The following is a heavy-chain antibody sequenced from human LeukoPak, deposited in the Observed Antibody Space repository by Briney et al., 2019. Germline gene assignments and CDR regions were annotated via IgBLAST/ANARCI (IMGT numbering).Heavy chain of an antibody. CDR1: GGSFSGYY. CDR3: ARRRGFDAFDI. J-gene: IGHJ3*02. Sequence: PSETLSLTCAVYGGSFSGYYWSWIRQPPGKGLEWIGEINHSGSTNYNPSLKSRVTISADTSKNQFSLKLSSVTAADTAVYYCARRRGFDAFDIWGQGTMVTVSS. V-gene: IGHV4-34*01. CDR2: INHSGST. D-gene: IGHD3-10*01.